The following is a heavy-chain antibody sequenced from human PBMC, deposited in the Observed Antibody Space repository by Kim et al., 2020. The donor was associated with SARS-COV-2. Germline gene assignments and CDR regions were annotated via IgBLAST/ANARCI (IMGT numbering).Heavy chain of an antibody. J-gene: IGHJ4*02. D-gene: IGHD6-6*01. CDR3: VKDQYSSSSEDY. Sequence: TYSADSVKGRFTISRDNSKNTLYLQMSSLRADDTAIYYCVKDQYSSSSEDYWGQGTLVTVSS. V-gene: IGHV3-64D*06. CDR2: T.